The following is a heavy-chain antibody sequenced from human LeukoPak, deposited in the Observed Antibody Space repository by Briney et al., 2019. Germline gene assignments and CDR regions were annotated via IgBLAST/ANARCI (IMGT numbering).Heavy chain of an antibody. Sequence: GGSLRLSCAASGFTFSSYWMSWVRQAPGKGLEWVANIKQDGSEKYYVDSVKGRFTISRDNAKNSLYLQMNSLRAEDTAVYYCAIQKADLITMIRGVIAYWGQGTLVTVSS. CDR3: AIQKADLITMIRGVIAY. V-gene: IGHV3-7*01. J-gene: IGHJ4*02. D-gene: IGHD3-10*01. CDR1: GFTFSSYW. CDR2: IKQDGSEK.